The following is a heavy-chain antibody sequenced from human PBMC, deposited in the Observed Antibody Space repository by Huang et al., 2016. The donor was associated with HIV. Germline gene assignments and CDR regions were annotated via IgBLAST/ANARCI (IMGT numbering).Heavy chain of an antibody. CDR2: SDPEDGGT. D-gene: IGHD2-21*02. Sequence: QVQLVQSGAEVRKPGASVKVSCKVSGYILPELAMHWVRQSPGKGLEWMGGSDPEDGGTMYAEKLQGRVTMTEDTSTDTAYLELSGLTSDDTAVYYCATHSGGDSYAPYYWGQGTLVTVSS. CDR3: ATHSGGDSYAPYY. V-gene: IGHV1-24*01. CDR1: GYILPELA. J-gene: IGHJ4*02.